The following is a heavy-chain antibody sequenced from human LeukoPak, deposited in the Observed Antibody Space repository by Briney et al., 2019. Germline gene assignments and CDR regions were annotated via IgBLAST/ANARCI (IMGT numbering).Heavy chain of an antibody. J-gene: IGHJ3*02. Sequence: PSETLSLTRTVSGGSISSSSYYWGWIRQPPGKGLEWIGSIYYSGSTYYNPSLKSRVTISVDTSKNQFSLKLSSVTAADTAVYYCARQRSYYDFWGGYLDAFDIWGQGTMVTVSS. V-gene: IGHV4-39*01. D-gene: IGHD3-3*01. CDR1: GGSISSSSYY. CDR2: IYYSGST. CDR3: ARQRSYYDFWGGYLDAFDI.